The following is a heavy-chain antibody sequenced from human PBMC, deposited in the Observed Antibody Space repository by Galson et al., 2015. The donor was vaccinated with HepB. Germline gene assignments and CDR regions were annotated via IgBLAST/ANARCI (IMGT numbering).Heavy chain of an antibody. J-gene: IGHJ6*02. CDR1: GFTVSSNY. D-gene: IGHD6-13*01. CDR2: IYSGGST. V-gene: IGHV3-53*01. Sequence: SLRLSCAASGFTVSSNYMSWVRQAPGKGLEWVSVIYSGGSTYYADSVKGRFTISKDNSKNTLYLQMNSPRAEDTAVYYCAGYPDYYYGMDVWGQGTTVTVSS. CDR3: AGYPDYYYGMDV.